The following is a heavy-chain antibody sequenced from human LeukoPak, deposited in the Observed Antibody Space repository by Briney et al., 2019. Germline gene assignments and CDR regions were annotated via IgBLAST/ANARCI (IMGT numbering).Heavy chain of an antibody. J-gene: IGHJ6*03. CDR3: ARFTHYYDSSGYYSYYYYYMDV. CDR1: GGSISSSNW. Sequence: PSGTLSLTCAVSGGSISSSNWWSWVRQPPGKGLEWIGEIYHSGSTNYNPSLKSRVTISVDKSKNQFSLKLSSVTAADTAVYYCARFTHYYDSSGYYSYYYYYMDVWGKGTTVTVSS. D-gene: IGHD3-22*01. V-gene: IGHV4-4*02. CDR2: IYHSGST.